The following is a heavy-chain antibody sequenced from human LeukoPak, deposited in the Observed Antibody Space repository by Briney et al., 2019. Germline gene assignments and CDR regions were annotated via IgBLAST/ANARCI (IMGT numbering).Heavy chain of an antibody. J-gene: IGHJ4*02. CDR3: ARGRPHGNDY. D-gene: IGHD4-23*01. Sequence: GGSLRLSCTTSGFNFNNAWMNWVRQAPGKGLVWVSRIASDGSSTTYADSVKGRFSISRDNAKNTLYLQMNSLRVEDTAVYYCARGRPHGNDYWGQGTLVTVSS. V-gene: IGHV3-74*01. CDR2: IASDGSST. CDR1: GFNFNNAW.